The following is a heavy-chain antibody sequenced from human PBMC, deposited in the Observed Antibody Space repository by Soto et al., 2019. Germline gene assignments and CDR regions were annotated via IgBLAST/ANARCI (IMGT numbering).Heavy chain of an antibody. CDR1: GFTFSDHY. D-gene: IGHD1-1*01. CDR3: VRATDHNTHFYMDV. Sequence: EVQLVESGGGLVQPGGSLRLSCAASGFTFSDHYMDWVRQAPGKGLEWIARIRIKPRGYTKEYAASVTGRFTISRDDTQKSMYLQLNSLKTETTAMNCCVRATDHNTHFYMDVWGNGMMVTVSS. V-gene: IGHV3-72*01. CDR2: IRIKPRGYTK. J-gene: IGHJ6*03.